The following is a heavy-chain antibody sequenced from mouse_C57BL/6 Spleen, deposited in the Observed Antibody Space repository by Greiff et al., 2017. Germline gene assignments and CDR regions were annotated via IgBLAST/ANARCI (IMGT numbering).Heavy chain of an antibody. CDR2: IHPSDSDT. V-gene: IGHV1-74*01. Sequence: QVQLKQPGAELVKPGASVKVSCKASGYTFTSYWMHWVKQRPGQGLEWIGRIHPSDSDTNYNQKFKGKATLTVDKSSSTAYMQLSSLTSEDSAVYYCAMCRPDGYYFAYWGQGTLVTVSA. CDR1: GYTFTSYW. J-gene: IGHJ3*01. CDR3: AMCRPDGYYFAY. D-gene: IGHD2-3*01.